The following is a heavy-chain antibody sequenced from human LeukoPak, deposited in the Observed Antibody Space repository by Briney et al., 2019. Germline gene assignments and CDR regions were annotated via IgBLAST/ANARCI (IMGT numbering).Heavy chain of an antibody. CDR1: GFTLSSYS. D-gene: IGHD3-16*01. Sequence: GGSLRLSCAASGFTLSSYSMNWVRQAPGKGLEWVSYITGSSSTIAYADSVKGRFTISRDNARNSLYLQMNSLRAEDTAVYYCATDRHWAFDYWGQGTLVTVSS. V-gene: IGHV3-48*01. CDR3: ATDRHWAFDY. J-gene: IGHJ4*02. CDR2: ITGSSSTI.